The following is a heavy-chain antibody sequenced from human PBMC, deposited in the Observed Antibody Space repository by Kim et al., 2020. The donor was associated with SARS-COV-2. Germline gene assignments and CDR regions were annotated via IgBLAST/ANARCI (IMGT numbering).Heavy chain of an antibody. Sequence: ASVKVSCKASGYTFTSYAMHWVRQAPGQRLEWMGWINAGNGNTKYSQKFQGRVTITRDTSASTAYMELSSLRSEDTAVYYCARDPSGDYGGNSFAFDIWGQGTMVTVSS. CDR2: INAGNGNT. CDR1: GYTFTSYA. J-gene: IGHJ3*02. CDR3: ARDPSGDYGGNSFAFDI. D-gene: IGHD4-17*01. V-gene: IGHV1-3*01.